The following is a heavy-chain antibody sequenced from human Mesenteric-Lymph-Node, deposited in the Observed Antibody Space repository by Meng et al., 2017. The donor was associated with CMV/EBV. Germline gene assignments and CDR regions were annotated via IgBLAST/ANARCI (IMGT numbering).Heavy chain of an antibody. V-gene: IGHV4-31*03. J-gene: IGHJ4*02. Sequence: SETLSLTCTVSGGSISSGGYYWSWIRQHPGKGLEWIGYIYYSGSTYYNPSLKSRVTISVDTSKNQFSLKLSSVTAADTAVYYCARGRERTAPARSFDYWGQGTLVTVSS. D-gene: IGHD1-26*01. CDR1: GGSISSGGYY. CDR3: ARGRERTAPARSFDY. CDR2: IYYSGST.